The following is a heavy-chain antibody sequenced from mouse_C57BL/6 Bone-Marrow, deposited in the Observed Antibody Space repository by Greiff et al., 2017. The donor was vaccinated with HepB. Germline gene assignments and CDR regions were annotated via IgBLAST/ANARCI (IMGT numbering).Heavy chain of an antibody. V-gene: IGHV1-20*01. D-gene: IGHD1-1*01. CDR2: INPYNGDT. CDR1: GYSFTGYF. Sequence: VQLQQSGPELVKPGDSVKISCKASGYSFTGYFMNWVMQSHGKSLEWIGRINPYNGDTFYNQKFKGKATLTVDKSSSTAHMELRSLTSEDSAVYYCASLLITTVVAPFYWYFDVWGTGTTVTVSS. CDR3: ASLLITTVVAPFYWYFDV. J-gene: IGHJ1*03.